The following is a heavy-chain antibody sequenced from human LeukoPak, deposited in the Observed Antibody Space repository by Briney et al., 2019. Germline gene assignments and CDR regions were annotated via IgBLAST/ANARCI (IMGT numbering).Heavy chain of an antibody. Sequence: GGSLRLSCAASGFTFSNYWMSWVRQAPGKGLEWVANIKEDGSEKYYVDSVKGRFTISRDNAKNSLYLQMNSLRAEDTAVYYCARDRYYGSGRWGRGTLVTVSS. D-gene: IGHD3-10*01. J-gene: IGHJ2*01. V-gene: IGHV3-7*05. CDR1: GFTFSNYW. CDR2: IKEDGSEK. CDR3: ARDRYYGSGR.